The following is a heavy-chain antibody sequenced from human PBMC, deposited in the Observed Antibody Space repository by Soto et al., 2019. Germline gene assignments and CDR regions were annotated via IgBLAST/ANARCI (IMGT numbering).Heavy chain of an antibody. V-gene: IGHV1-3*01. CDR2: INPDNGNT. D-gene: IGHD2-15*01. CDR3: ARGIATGLLDP. J-gene: IGHJ5*02. CDR1: GYTFTRYT. Sequence: ASVKVSCKASGYTFTRYTMNWVRQAPGQRLEWMGWINPDNGNTKSSQKFQDRVIITRDTSASTAYMDLSSLRSEDTAVYYCARGIATGLLDPWGQGTLVTVSS.